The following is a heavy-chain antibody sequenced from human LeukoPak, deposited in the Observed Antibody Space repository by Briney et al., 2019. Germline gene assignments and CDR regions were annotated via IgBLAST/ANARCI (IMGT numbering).Heavy chain of an antibody. CDR1: GGTFSSYA. V-gene: IGHV1-69*05. CDR2: IIPIFGTA. CDR3: AASYDSSGYRYYFDY. D-gene: IGHD3-22*01. J-gene: IGHJ4*02. Sequence: GASVKVSCKASGGTFSSYAISWVRQAPGQGLEWMGRIIPIFGTANYAQKLQGRVTITTDESTSTAYMELSSLRSEDTAVYYCAASYDSSGYRYYFDYWGQGTLVTVSS.